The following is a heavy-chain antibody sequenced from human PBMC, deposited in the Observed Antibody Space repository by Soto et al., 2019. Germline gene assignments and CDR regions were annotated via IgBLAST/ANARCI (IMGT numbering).Heavy chain of an antibody. CDR2: ISGSGIST. D-gene: IGHD4-4*01. V-gene: IGHV3-23*01. CDR3: VKPPVITASYYYYDMDV. CDR1: GFTFSTYP. Sequence: LRLSCAASGFTFSTYPMSWVRQAPGKGLEWVSGISGSGISTYYTDSVKGRFTISRDNSKNTVFLQMNSLRDEDTAVYYCVKPPVITASYYYYDMDVWGQGTTVTVSS. J-gene: IGHJ6*02.